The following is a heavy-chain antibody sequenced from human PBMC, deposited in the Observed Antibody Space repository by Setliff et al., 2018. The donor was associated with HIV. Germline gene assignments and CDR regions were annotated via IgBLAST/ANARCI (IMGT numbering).Heavy chain of an antibody. J-gene: IGHJ4*02. CDR1: GYSISSGYF. D-gene: IGHD5-18*01. CDR2: LYHSGTN. Sequence: SETLSLTCAVSGYSISSGYFWGWIRQPPGKGLEWIGSLYHSGTNFYNPSLKSRATISLDTSTNRSSLKLNSVTAADTAIYYCARQVGSQYSYWAYYFDSWGQGALVTVSS. CDR3: ARQVGSQYSYWAYYFDS. V-gene: IGHV4-38-2*01.